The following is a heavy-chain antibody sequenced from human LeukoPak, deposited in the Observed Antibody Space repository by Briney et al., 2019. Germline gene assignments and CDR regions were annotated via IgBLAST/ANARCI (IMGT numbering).Heavy chain of an antibody. D-gene: IGHD3-22*01. Sequence: EASVKVPCKASGYTFTSYGISWVRQAPGQGLEWMGWISAYNGNTNYAQKLQGRVTMTTDTSTSTAYMELRSLRSDDTAVYYCARDVNYYDSSGYYWEFDYWGQGTLVTVSS. J-gene: IGHJ4*02. V-gene: IGHV1-18*01. CDR1: GYTFTSYG. CDR3: ARDVNYYDSSGYYWEFDY. CDR2: ISAYNGNT.